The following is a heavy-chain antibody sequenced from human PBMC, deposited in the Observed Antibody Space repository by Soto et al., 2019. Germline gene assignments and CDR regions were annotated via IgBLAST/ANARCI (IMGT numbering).Heavy chain of an antibody. CDR1: GFTFSGSA. J-gene: IGHJ6*02. Sequence: PGGSLRLSCAASGFTFSGSAMHWVRQASGKGLEWVGRIRSKANSHATAYAASVKGRFTISRDDSKNTAYLQMNSLKTEDTAVYYCTSPSRGYYYGMDVWGQGTTVTVSS. CDR3: TSPSRGYYYGMDV. D-gene: IGHD2-2*01. CDR2: IRSKANSHAT. V-gene: IGHV3-73*01.